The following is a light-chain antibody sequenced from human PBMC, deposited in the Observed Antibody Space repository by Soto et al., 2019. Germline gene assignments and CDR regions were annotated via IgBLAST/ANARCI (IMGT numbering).Light chain of an antibody. CDR3: QQYNSYTIT. J-gene: IGKJ5*01. CDR2: AAS. CDR1: QGISSW. V-gene: IGKV1D-16*01. Sequence: DIQMTQSPSSLSASVGDRVTITCRASQGISSWLAWYQQKPEKAPKSLIYAASSLQSGVPSRFSGSGSGTDFTLNISSMQHEDSANYYCQQYNSYTITFGKGTRREIK.